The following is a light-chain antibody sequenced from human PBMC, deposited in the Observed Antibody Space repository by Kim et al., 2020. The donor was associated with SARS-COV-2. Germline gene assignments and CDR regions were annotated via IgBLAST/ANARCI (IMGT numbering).Light chain of an antibody. V-gene: IGKV1-8*01. CDR1: QGISSY. J-gene: IGKJ1*01. CDR3: QQYYSYPRT. Sequence: AATGDRVTIACRASQGISSYLAWYQQKPGKAPKLLIYAASTLQSGVPSRFSGSGSGTDFTLTISCLQSEDFATYYCQQYYSYPRTFGQGTKVDIK. CDR2: AAS.